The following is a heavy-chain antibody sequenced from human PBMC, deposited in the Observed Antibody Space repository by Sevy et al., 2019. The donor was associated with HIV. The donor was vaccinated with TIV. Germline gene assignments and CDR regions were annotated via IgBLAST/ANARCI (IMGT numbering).Heavy chain of an antibody. CDR1: GFTFRNFG. CDR3: ARGGSGDYYYYGVDV. Sequence: GGSLRLSCVGSGFTFRNFGVHWLRQAPGKGLEWLSVVSYDGSSKYYVDSVKGRFIVSRDNSKNTVYLQMKSLRTEDTAVYYCARGGSGDYYYYGVDVWGQGTTVTVSS. CDR2: VSYDGSSK. V-gene: IGHV3-30*03. J-gene: IGHJ6*02. D-gene: IGHD3-10*01.